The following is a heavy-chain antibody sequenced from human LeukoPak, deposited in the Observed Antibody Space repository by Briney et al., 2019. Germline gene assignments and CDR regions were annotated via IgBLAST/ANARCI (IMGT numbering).Heavy chain of an antibody. CDR3: ARFAKGYGSGDIDY. D-gene: IGHD3-10*01. CDR1: GFTFSRYW. V-gene: IGHV3-7*01. J-gene: IGHJ4*02. CDR2: IKQDGDQK. Sequence: PGGSLRLSCVASGFTFSRYWMSWVRQAPGEGLEWVASIKQDGDQKHYVDSVRGRFIISRDNAKDSLHLQMNSPRAEDTAVYYCARFAKGYGSGDIDYWGQGTLVTVSS.